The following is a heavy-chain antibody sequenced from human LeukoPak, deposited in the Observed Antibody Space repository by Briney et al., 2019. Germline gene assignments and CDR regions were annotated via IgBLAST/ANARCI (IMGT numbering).Heavy chain of an antibody. Sequence: GGSLRLSCAASGFTFSSYWMHLVRQAPGKGLVWVSRINSDGSSTSYADSVKGRFTISRDNAKNSLYLQMNSLRAEDTALYYCAGHRRDYDSSGYPSNYWGQGTLVTVSS. D-gene: IGHD3-22*01. CDR3: AGHRRDYDSSGYPSNY. V-gene: IGHV3-74*01. CDR1: GFTFSSYW. CDR2: INSDGSST. J-gene: IGHJ4*02.